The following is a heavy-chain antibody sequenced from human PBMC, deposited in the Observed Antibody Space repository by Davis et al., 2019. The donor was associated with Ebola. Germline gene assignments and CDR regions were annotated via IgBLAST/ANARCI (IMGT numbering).Heavy chain of an antibody. Sequence: HTGGSLRLSCAASGFTLSTYWMYWVRQVPGKGLMWVSRIDSDGSNRKYADSVKGRFTISRDNAKNTLYLQMNSLTADDTAVYYCVRDPGVLRFLEWSAYYNMDIWGQGTTVTVSS. CDR1: GFTLSTYW. D-gene: IGHD3-3*01. V-gene: IGHV3-74*01. CDR2: IDSDGSNR. J-gene: IGHJ6*02. CDR3: VRDPGVLRFLEWSAYYNMDI.